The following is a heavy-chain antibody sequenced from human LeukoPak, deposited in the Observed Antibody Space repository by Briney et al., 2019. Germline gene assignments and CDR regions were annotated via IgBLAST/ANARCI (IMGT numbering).Heavy chain of an antibody. V-gene: IGHV1-8*01. J-gene: IGHJ4*02. CDR1: GYTFTSYD. CDR2: MNPNSGNT. D-gene: IGHD3-22*01. CDR3: ARGPLYYYDSSGYYFVY. Sequence: ASVKVSCKASGYTFTSYDINWVRQATGQGLEWMGGMNPNSGNTGYAQKFQGRVTMTRNTSISTAYRELSSLRSEDTAVYYCARGPLYYYDSSGYYFVYWGQGTLVTVSS.